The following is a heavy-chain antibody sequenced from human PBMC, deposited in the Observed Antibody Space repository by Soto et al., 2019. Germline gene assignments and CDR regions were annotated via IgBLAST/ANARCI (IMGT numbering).Heavy chain of an antibody. J-gene: IGHJ4*02. D-gene: IGHD3-10*01. V-gene: IGHV1-46*01. CDR1: GYTFTSYD. CDR3: ARDSLWFGELYTSFDY. CDR2: INPSGGST. Sequence: ASVKVSCKASGYTFTSYDINWVRQATGQGLEWMGIINPSGGSTSYAQKFQGRVTMTRDTSTSTVYMELSSLRSEDTAVYYCARDSLWFGELYTSFDYRGQGTLVTGSS.